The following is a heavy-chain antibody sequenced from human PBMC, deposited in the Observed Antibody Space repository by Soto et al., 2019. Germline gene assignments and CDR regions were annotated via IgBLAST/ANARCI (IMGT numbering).Heavy chain of an antibody. J-gene: IGHJ3*02. Sequence: SETLSLTCTVSGGSISSGDYYWSWIRQPPGKGLEWIGYIYYSGSTYYNPSLKSRVTISVDTSKNQFSLKLSSVTVADTAVYYCARGPLYCTNGVCYAFDIWGQGTMVTVSS. D-gene: IGHD2-8*01. CDR1: GGSISSGDYY. CDR3: ARGPLYCTNGVCYAFDI. CDR2: IYYSGST. V-gene: IGHV4-30-4*01.